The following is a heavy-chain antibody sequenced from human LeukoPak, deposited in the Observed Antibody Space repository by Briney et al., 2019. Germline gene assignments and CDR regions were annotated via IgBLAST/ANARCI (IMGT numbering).Heavy chain of an antibody. CDR3: ARFKPGSSSREFDY. CDR2: IIPIFGTA. Sequence: GASVRVSCKASGYTFTGYYIHWVRQAPGQGLEWMGGIIPIFGTANYAQKFQGRVTITTDESTSTAYMELSSLRSEDTAVYYCARFKPGSSSREFDYWGQGTLVTVSS. CDR1: GYTFTGYY. J-gene: IGHJ4*02. D-gene: IGHD6-6*01. V-gene: IGHV1-69*05.